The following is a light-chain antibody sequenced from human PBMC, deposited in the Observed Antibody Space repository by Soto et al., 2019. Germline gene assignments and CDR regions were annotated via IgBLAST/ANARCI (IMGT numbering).Light chain of an antibody. CDR2: AAS. J-gene: IGKJ5*01. CDR3: QQSYTTPIT. V-gene: IGKV1-39*01. Sequence: DIQMTQSPSSLSASVGDRVTITCRASQSIGWYLNWYQQKPGKAPKVLIYAASNLQSGVPSRFSGSGSGTDFTLTISSLQPEDFATYYCQQSYTTPITFGQGTRLEIK. CDR1: QSIGWY.